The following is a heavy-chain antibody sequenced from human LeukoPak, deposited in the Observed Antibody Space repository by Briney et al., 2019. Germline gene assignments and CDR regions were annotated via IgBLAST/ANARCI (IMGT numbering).Heavy chain of an antibody. V-gene: IGHV4-34*01. CDR2: INHSGST. CDR1: GGSFSGYY. D-gene: IGHD3-10*01. CDR3: ARGPGDRNYYGSGKGYYYYMDV. J-gene: IGHJ6*03. Sequence: SETLSLTCAVYGGSFSGYYWSWIRQPPGKGLEWIGEINHSGSTNYNPSLKSRVTISVDTSKNQFSLKLSSVTAADTAVYYCARGPGDRNYYGSGKGYYYYMDVWGKGTTVTISS.